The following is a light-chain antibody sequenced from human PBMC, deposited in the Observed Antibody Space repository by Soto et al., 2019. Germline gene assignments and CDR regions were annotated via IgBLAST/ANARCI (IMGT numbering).Light chain of an antibody. V-gene: IGKV3-11*01. Sequence: EIVLRQSPGTLSLSPGERATLSFRASQSVSGYLAWYQQKPGQAPRLLIYDISKRATGIPARFSGSGSATDFTLTISSLEPEDFAVYYCQHRSSWPITFGQGTRLEIK. CDR1: QSVSGY. J-gene: IGKJ5*01. CDR3: QHRSSWPIT. CDR2: DIS.